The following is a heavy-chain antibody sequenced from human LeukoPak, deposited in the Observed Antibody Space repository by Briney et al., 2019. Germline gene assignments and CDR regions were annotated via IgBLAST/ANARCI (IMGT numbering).Heavy chain of an antibody. CDR3: ARGRSSTSRYYYYMDV. V-gene: IGHV1-8*01. CDR1: VYTFTSYD. J-gene: IGHJ6*03. D-gene: IGHD2-2*01. Sequence: ASVKVSCKASVYTFTSYDINWVRPATGQGLEWMEWMNPNSGNTGYAQKFQGRVTMTRNTSISTAYMELSSLRSEDTAVYYCARGRSSTSRYYYYMDVWGKGTTVTVSS. CDR2: MNPNSGNT.